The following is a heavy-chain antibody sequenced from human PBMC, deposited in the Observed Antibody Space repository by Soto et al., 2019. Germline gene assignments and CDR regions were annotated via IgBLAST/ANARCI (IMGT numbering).Heavy chain of an antibody. CDR1: GYTFTGYY. CDR3: ASYPXCSGGSCYPYYYYGMDV. Sequence: ASVKVSCKASGYTFTGYYMHWVRQAPGQGLEWMGWINPNSGGTNYAQKFQGRVTMTRDTSISTAYMELSRLRSDDTAVYYCASYPXCSGGSCYPYYYYGMDVWGRGTTVTVSS. J-gene: IGHJ6*02. CDR2: INPNSGGT. V-gene: IGHV1-2*02. D-gene: IGHD2-15*01.